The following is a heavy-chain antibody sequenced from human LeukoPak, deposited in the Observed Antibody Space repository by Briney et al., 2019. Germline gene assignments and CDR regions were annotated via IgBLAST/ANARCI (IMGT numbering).Heavy chain of an antibody. CDR3: ARLAFCTNAVCFSNYYYSMDV. V-gene: IGHV5-51*03. CDR2: IYPDDSDT. J-gene: IGHJ6*03. Sequence: GESPKISCKGSGYSFTSYWIGWVRQMPGKGLEWMGIIYPDDSDTKYSPSFQGQVTISADKSIGTAYLQWSSLKASDTAMYYCARLAFCTNAVCFSNYYYSMDVWGRGTTVTVSS. CDR1: GYSFTSYW. D-gene: IGHD2-8*01.